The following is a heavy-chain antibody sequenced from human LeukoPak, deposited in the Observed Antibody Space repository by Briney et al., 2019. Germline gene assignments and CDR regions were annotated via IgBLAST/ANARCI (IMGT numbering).Heavy chain of an antibody. Sequence: ASVKVSCKASGYTFTSYGISWVRQAPGQGLERMGWISAYNGNTNYAQKLQGRVTMTTDTSTSTAYMELRSLRSDDTAVYYCARSGARGREWLLSTNWFDPWGQGTLVTVSS. CDR2: ISAYNGNT. J-gene: IGHJ5*02. V-gene: IGHV1-18*01. D-gene: IGHD3-3*01. CDR3: ARSGARGREWLLSTNWFDP. CDR1: GYTFTSYG.